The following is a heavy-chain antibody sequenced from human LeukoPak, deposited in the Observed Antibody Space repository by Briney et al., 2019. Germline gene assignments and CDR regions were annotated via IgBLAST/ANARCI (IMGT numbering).Heavy chain of an antibody. D-gene: IGHD6-6*01. CDR2: ITSAGTT. Sequence: GGSLRLSCAASGFTLSDYYTTWIRQAPGKGLEWVSYITSAGTTYYADSVKGRFSISRDNARTSLYLQMNNLRADDTAVYYCARDLGPHRSSPNSGAFDIWGEGTMVTVSS. J-gene: IGHJ3*02. CDR3: ARDLGPHRSSPNSGAFDI. V-gene: IGHV3-11*04. CDR1: GFTLSDYY.